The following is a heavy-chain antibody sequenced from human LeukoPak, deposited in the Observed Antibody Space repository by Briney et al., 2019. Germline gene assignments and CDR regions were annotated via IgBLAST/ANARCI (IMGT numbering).Heavy chain of an antibody. D-gene: IGHD4-11*01. V-gene: IGHV6-1*01. Sequence: QTLSLTCVISGDSVSSNSVASNWIRQSPSRGLEWLGRTYYRSKWYNDYAVSVQGRITVNPDTSKNQFSLQLDSVTPHDTALYYCARGAYSTFDIWGQGTMVTVSS. CDR2: TYYRSKWYN. CDR1: GDSVSSNSVA. CDR3: ARGAYSTFDI. J-gene: IGHJ3*02.